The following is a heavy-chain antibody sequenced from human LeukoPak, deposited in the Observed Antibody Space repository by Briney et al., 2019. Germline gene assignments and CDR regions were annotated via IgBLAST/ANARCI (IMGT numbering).Heavy chain of an antibody. Sequence: GGSLRLSCAASGFTLSSYGMSWVRQAPGRGLEWVSAISGSDGGTYYADSVKGRFTISRDNSKNTLYLQMNSLRAEETAIYYCAKAPVASCRGAFCYPFDCWGQGNLVTVSS. CDR3: AKAPVASCRGAFCYPFDC. V-gene: IGHV3-23*01. CDR2: ISGSDGGT. J-gene: IGHJ4*02. D-gene: IGHD2-15*01. CDR1: GFTLSSYG.